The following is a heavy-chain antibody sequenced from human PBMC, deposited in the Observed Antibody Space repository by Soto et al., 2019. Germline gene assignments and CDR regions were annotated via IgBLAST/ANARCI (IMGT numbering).Heavy chain of an antibody. CDR1: GFTFSNYW. Sequence: EVQLVESGGGLVQPGGSLRLSCAASGFTFSNYWMHWVRQAPGKGPVWVSRINTDGSTTNYADSVKGRSTISRDNAKNTLYLQTNSLGAEDTAVYYCARDLGGYASHWGQGTLVTVSS. D-gene: IGHD3-16*01. CDR2: INTDGSTT. J-gene: IGHJ4*02. V-gene: IGHV3-74*01. CDR3: ARDLGGYASH.